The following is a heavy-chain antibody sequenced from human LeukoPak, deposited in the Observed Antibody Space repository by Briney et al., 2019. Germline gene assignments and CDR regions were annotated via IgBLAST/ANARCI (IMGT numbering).Heavy chain of an antibody. CDR2: ISYDGSDK. V-gene: IGHV3-30*18. CDR3: AKVIDFGTVMDV. J-gene: IGHJ6*02. Sequence: GGSLRLSYAASGFSFSGYGMHWVRQAPGKGLEWVAVISYDGSDKKYGDSVKGRFTISRDNSKNTLYLQMNSLRAEDTAVYYCAKVIDFGTVMDVWGQGPTVTVS. CDR1: GFSFSGYG. D-gene: IGHD3-3*01.